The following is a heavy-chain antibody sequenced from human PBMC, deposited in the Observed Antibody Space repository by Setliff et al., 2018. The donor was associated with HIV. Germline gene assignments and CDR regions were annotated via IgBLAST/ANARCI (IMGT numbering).Heavy chain of an antibody. V-gene: IGHV3-30*02. CDR2: IRFDGYNK. CDR1: GFTFSNYG. D-gene: IGHD5-12*01. CDR3: AKVRLMFLDDAFDI. Sequence: GGSLRLSCAASGFTFSNYGMNWVRQAPGKGLEWVAFIRFDGYNKYYADSVKGRFTISRDNSKNTLYLQMNSLGADDRAVYYCAKVRLMFLDDAFDIWGQGTMGTVSS. J-gene: IGHJ3*02.